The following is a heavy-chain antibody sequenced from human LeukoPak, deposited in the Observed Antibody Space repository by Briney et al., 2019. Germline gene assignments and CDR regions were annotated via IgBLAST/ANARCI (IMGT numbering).Heavy chain of an antibody. J-gene: IGHJ5*02. CDR1: GGSISSYY. CDR3: ARAGDQNWFDP. CDR2: IYYSGST. V-gene: IGHV4-59*01. D-gene: IGHD3-16*01. Sequence: SETLSLTCTVSGGSISSYYCSWIRQPPGKGLEWIGYIYYSGSTNYNPSLKSRVTISVDTSKNQFSLKLSSVTAADTAVYYCARAGDQNWFDPWGQGTLVTVSS.